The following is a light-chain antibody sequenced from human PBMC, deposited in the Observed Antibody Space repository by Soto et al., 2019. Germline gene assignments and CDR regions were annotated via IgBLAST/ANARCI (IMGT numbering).Light chain of an antibody. J-gene: IGKJ1*01. CDR3: QQYNSYSGT. CDR2: DAS. V-gene: IGKV1-5*01. Sequence: IQMTQSPSTLSASVGDRVTITCRASQSISSWLAWYQQKPGKAPKLLIYDASSLESGVPSRFSGSGSGTEFTLTISSLQPDDFATYYCQQYNSYSGTFGQGTKVGIK. CDR1: QSISSW.